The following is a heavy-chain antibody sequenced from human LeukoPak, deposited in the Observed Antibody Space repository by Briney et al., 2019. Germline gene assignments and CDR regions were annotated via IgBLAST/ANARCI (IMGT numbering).Heavy chain of an antibody. D-gene: IGHD3-22*01. CDR3: ARRGPYYYDSSGLIDY. J-gene: IGHJ4*02. CDR2: IYPGDSDT. CDR1: GYSFTSYW. Sequence: GESLKISCKGSGYSFTSYWIGWVRQMLGKGLEWMGIIYPGDSDTRYSPSFQGQVTISADKSISTAYLQWSSLKASDTAMYYCARRGPYYYDSSGLIDYWGQGTLVTVSS. V-gene: IGHV5-51*01.